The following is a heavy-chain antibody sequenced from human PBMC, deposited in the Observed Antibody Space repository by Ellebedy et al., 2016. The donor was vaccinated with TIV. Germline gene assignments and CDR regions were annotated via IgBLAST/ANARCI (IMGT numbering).Heavy chain of an antibody. CDR3: ARDELPPSGFFSFDP. D-gene: IGHD6-25*01. CDR1: GFTFSSYA. J-gene: IGHJ5*02. V-gene: IGHV3-23*01. Sequence: GESLKISCAASGFTFSSYAMSWVRQAPGKGLEWVSTISGTGDSKYYADSVKGRFTISRDNSKNTLNLQMSSLRAEDTAVYFCARDELPPSGFFSFDPWGQGTLVTVSS. CDR2: ISGTGDSK.